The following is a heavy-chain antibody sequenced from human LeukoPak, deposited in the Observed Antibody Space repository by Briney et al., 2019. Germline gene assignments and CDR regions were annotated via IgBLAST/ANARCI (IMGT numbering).Heavy chain of an antibody. CDR2: ISGSGGST. D-gene: IGHD3-22*01. J-gene: IGHJ4*02. CDR3: ARGLYYYDSSGYYYVFDYFDY. V-gene: IGHV3-23*01. CDR1: GFTFGSYA. Sequence: PGGSLRLACAASGFTFGSYAMSWVRQAPGKGLEWVSAISGSGGSTYYADSVKGRFTISRDNSKNTLYLQMNSLRAEDTAVYYCARGLYYYDSSGYYYVFDYFDYWGQGTLVTVSS.